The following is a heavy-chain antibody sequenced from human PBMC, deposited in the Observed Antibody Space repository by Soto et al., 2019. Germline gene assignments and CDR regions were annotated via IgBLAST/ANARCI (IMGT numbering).Heavy chain of an antibody. D-gene: IGHD2-15*01. CDR1: GFTFSNYW. CDR3: ARGDCVGGTCYSLAGSFYYYMDV. CDR2: INSDGSVS. J-gene: IGHJ6*03. V-gene: IGHV3-74*01. Sequence: EVQLVESGGGLVQPGGSLRLSCAASGFTFSNYWMYWVRQAPGKGLVWVSRINSDGSVSSYADSVKGRLTISRDNVKNTLYLQMDSLRAEDTAVYYRARGDCVGGTCYSLAGSFYYYMDVWGKGTTVTVFS.